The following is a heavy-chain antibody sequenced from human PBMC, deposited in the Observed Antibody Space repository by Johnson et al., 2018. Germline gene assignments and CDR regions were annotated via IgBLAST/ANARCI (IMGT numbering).Heavy chain of an antibody. V-gene: IGHV1-69*12. Sequence: QVQLVQSGAEVKKPGSSVKVSCMASGVTISSNAISWVRQAPGQGLEWLGVIIPIFGTTFYAQQLQGRVTLIAAESTNKASMELSSLRSEDTALYYCAIDMGSYYGFDIWGQGTMVTVFS. CDR2: IIPIFGTT. CDR1: GVTISSNA. D-gene: IGHD3-10*01. J-gene: IGHJ3*02. CDR3: AIDMGSYYGFDI.